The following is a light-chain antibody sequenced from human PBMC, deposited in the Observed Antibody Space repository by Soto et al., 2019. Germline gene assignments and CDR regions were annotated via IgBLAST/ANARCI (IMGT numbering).Light chain of an antibody. CDR3: QQYNDWPPA. CDR2: GAS. J-gene: IGKJ4*01. V-gene: IGKV3-15*01. CDR1: QSVSSK. Sequence: ETVMTQSSATLSLSPGERATLSCRASQSVSSKLVWYQQKPGQAPRFLIYGASTRATGIPARLRGSGSGTEVTHTIDSLQSEDFAVYYCQQYNDWPPAFGGGTKVEIK.